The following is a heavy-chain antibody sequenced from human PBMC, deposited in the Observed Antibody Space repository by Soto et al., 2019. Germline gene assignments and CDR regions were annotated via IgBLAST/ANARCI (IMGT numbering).Heavy chain of an antibody. CDR2: MYSGGTAT. V-gene: IGHV3-53*01. D-gene: IGHD1-26*01. CDR1: GFTVSNNY. J-gene: IGHJ4*02. Sequence: EVQLVESGGGLIQPGGSLRLSCAASGFTVSNNYMTWVRQAPGKGLEWVSVMYSGGTATSYADSVKGRFTVSRDNSKNTVSLQLGSLKADDTAVYYCARGVPVGAIGRFYFDSWGQGTLVTVSS. CDR3: ARGVPVGAIGRFYFDS.